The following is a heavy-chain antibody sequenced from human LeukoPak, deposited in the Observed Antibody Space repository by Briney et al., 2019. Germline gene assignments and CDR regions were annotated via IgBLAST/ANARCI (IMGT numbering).Heavy chain of an antibody. Sequence: SETLSLTCTVSGGSISGSSYYWGWIRQPPGKGLEWIGSIYYSGSTYYNPSLKSRVTISVDTSKNQFSLKLSSVTAADTAVYYCVSEQQLVHYFDYWGQGTLVTASS. V-gene: IGHV4-39*01. J-gene: IGHJ4*02. D-gene: IGHD6-13*01. CDR1: GGSISGSSYY. CDR2: IYYSGST. CDR3: VSEQQLVHYFDY.